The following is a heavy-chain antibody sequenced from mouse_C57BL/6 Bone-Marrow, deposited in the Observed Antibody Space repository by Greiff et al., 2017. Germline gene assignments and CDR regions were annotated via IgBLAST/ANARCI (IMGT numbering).Heavy chain of an antibody. CDR1: GFTFSDYY. CDR3: ARGYYYEGYFDV. D-gene: IGHD1-1*01. CDR2: INYDGSST. Sequence: EVKLVESEGGLVQPGSSMKLSCTASGFTFSDYYMAWVRQVPEKGLEWVANINYDGSSTYYLDSLKSRFIISRDNAKNILYLQMSSLKSEDTATYYCARGYYYEGYFDVWGTGTTVTVSS. J-gene: IGHJ1*03. V-gene: IGHV5-16*01.